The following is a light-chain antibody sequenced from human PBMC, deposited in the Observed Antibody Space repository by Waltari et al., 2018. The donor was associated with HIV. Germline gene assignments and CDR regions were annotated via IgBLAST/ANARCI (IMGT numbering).Light chain of an antibody. CDR1: SSDVGGYNF. V-gene: IGLV2-23*01. J-gene: IGLJ1*01. Sequence: QSALTQPASVSGSPGQALTISCTGTSSDVGGYNFVSCYQQHQGKAPKLMIYEGSKRPSGVSNRFSGSKSGNTASLTISGLQAEDEADYYCCSYTSSNTYVFGTGTEVSVL. CDR2: EGS. CDR3: CSYTSSNTYV.